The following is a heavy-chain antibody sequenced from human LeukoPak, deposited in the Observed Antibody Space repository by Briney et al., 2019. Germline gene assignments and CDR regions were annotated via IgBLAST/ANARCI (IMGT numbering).Heavy chain of an antibody. CDR2: ITSSSSYI. J-gene: IGHJ2*01. CDR3: ARGGYCTSPSCYTYWYFDL. Sequence: PGGSLRLSCAASGFTFSSYSMNWVRQAPGKGLEWVSSITSSSSYIYYADSVKGRFTISRDNAKNSLYLQMNSLTAEDTAVYYCARGGYCTSPSCYTYWYFDLWGRGTLVTVSS. D-gene: IGHD2-2*02. CDR1: GFTFSSYS. V-gene: IGHV3-21*01.